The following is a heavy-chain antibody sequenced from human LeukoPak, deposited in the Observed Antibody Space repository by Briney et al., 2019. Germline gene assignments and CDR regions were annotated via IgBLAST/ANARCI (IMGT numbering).Heavy chain of an antibody. J-gene: IGHJ4*02. V-gene: IGHV1-69*04. CDR3: ARAYGGNPLDYFDY. Sequence: GASVTVSCKASGCTFSSYAISWVRQAPGQGLEWMGRIIPILGIANYAQKFQGRVTITADKSTSTAYMELSSLRSEDTAVYYCARAYGGNPLDYFDYWGQGTLVTVSS. CDR1: GCTFSSYA. CDR2: IIPILGIA. D-gene: IGHD4-23*01.